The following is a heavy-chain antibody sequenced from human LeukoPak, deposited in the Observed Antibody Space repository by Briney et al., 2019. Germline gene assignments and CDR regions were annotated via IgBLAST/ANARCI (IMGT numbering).Heavy chain of an antibody. J-gene: IGHJ3*02. Sequence: SETLSLTCSVSGASITSYYWKWMRQSPGKGLEWIGYGHHSGTTNYNPSLESRGTISVDTSKNQFSLKLISVTAADTAVYYCARWGESGDSVVHAFDIWGRGTMVTVSS. CDR1: GASITSYY. V-gene: IGHV4-59*01. D-gene: IGHD2-21*02. CDR2: GHHSGTT. CDR3: ARWGESGDSVVHAFDI.